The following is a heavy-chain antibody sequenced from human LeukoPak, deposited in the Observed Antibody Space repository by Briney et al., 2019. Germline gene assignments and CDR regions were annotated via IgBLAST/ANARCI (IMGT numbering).Heavy chain of an antibody. V-gene: IGHV3-7*03. CDR2: IKLDGSEK. J-gene: IGHJ6*03. CDR1: GFTFSSYW. D-gene: IGHD6-13*01. CDR3: TRVAAAPKHTYYYYYIDV. Sequence: GGSLRLSCAASGFTFSSYWMSWVRQAPGKGLEWVANIKLDGSEKYYVDSVKGRFTISRDNAKKSLYLQMNSLRAEDTAVYYCTRVAAAPKHTYYYYYIDVWGKGTTVTVSS.